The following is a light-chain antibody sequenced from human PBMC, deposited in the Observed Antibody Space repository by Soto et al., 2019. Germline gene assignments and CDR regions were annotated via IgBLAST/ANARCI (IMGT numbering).Light chain of an antibody. CDR3: SLYTTSTTLE. V-gene: IGLV2-14*03. Sequence: QSVLTQPASVSGSPGQSITMSCTGTSSDVGGFNYVSWYQQHPGKVPKLIIFGVSNRPSGVSDRFSASRSGNTASLTISGLQAEDEADYYCSLYTTSTTLEFGGGTQLTVL. CDR2: GVS. J-gene: IGLJ3*02. CDR1: SSDVGGFNY.